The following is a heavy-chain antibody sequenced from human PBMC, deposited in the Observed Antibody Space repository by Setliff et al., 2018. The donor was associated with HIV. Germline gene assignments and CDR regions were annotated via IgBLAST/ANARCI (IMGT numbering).Heavy chain of an antibody. CDR1: GVSFSGYS. D-gene: IGHD1-26*01. Sequence: SCAAYGVSFSGYSWSWIRQPPGKGLEWIGEIFHNGTINCNPSLKSRVALSIDTFKSQISLNMTSLTTADTAIYYCGRGPHIVGAPWAVIDYWAQGKPVT. CDR3: GRGPHIVGAPWAVIDY. J-gene: IGHJ4*02. V-gene: IGHV4-34*01. CDR2: IFHNGTI.